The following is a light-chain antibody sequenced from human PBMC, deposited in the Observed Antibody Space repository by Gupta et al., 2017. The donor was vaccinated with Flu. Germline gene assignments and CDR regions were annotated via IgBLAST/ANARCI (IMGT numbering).Light chain of an antibody. CDR1: SSDVGGFNY. CDR2: EVS. J-gene: IGLJ1*01. Sequence: TSSDVGGFNYVSWYQQHPGKVPKLMIYEVSQRPSGVPDRFSGSKSGYTASLTVSGRQAEDEADYYCSSYAGSDKDVFGTGTKVTVL. CDR3: SSYAGSDKDV. V-gene: IGLV2-8*01.